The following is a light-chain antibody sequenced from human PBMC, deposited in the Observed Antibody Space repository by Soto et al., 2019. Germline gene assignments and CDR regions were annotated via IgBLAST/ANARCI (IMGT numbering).Light chain of an antibody. CDR3: QVWDSSSDHGV. J-gene: IGLJ1*01. CDR2: YDS. CDR1: NIGSKS. Sequence: SYELTQPPSVSVAPGKTARITCGGNNIGSKSVHWYQQKPGQAPVLVIYYDSDRPSGIPERLSGSNSGNTATLTISRVEAGDEADYYCQVWDSSSDHGVFGTGTKVTVL. V-gene: IGLV3-21*04.